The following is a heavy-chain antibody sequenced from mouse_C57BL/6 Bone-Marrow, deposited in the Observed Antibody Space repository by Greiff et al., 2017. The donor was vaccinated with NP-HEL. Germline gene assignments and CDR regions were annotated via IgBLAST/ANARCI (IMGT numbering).Heavy chain of an antibody. J-gene: IGHJ1*03. CDR3: ARDSNYVPGYFDV. D-gene: IGHD2-5*01. CDR2: IFPGSGST. CDR1: GYTFTSYW. Sequence: QVQLQQSGPELVRPGASVKISCKAPGYTFTSYWMQWVRPRPGQGLEWIGEIFPGSGSTSYHAKFKGKATLTVDTSSSTAYMQLSSLTSEDSAVDFCARDSNYVPGYFDVWGTGTTVTVSA. V-gene: IGHV1-56*01.